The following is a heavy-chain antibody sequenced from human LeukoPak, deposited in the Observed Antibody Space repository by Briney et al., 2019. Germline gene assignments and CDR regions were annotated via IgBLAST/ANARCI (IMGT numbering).Heavy chain of an antibody. Sequence: SETLSLTCTVSGGSISSYYWSWIRQPPGKGLEWIGYIYYSGSTNYNPSLKSRVTITVDTSKNQFSLKLNSVTAADTAVFYCARVNVAYGDHRGLLGHVLDIWGQGTMVTVSS. J-gene: IGHJ3*02. CDR3: ARVNVAYGDHRGLLGHVLDI. CDR1: GGSISSYY. D-gene: IGHD4-17*01. CDR2: IYYSGST. V-gene: IGHV4-59*08.